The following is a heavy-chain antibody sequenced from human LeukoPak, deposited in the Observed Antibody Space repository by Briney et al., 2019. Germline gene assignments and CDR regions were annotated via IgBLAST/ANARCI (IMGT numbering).Heavy chain of an antibody. V-gene: IGHV1-69*04. CDR1: GGTFSSYA. D-gene: IGHD2-15*01. J-gene: IGHJ3*02. CDR2: IIPILGIA. Sequence: SVKVSCKASGGTFSSYAISWVRQAPGQGLEWMGRIIPILGIANYAQKFQGRVTITADKSTSTAYMELSSLRSEDTAVYYCARYLVATAQEAFDIWGQGTMVTVSS. CDR3: ARYLVATAQEAFDI.